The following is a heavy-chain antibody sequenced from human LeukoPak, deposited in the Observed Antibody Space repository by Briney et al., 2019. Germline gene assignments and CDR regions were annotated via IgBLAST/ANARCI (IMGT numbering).Heavy chain of an antibody. CDR3: AKDLYDSSGYYYLFDY. J-gene: IGHJ4*02. V-gene: IGHV3-23*01. CDR1: GFTFSSYD. Sequence: GGSLRLSCAASGFTFSSYDMSWVRQAPGKGLEWVSAISCSGGSTYYADSVKGRFTISRDNSKNTLYLQMNSLRAEDTAVYYCAKDLYDSSGYYYLFDYWGQGTLVTVSS. CDR2: ISCSGGST. D-gene: IGHD3-22*01.